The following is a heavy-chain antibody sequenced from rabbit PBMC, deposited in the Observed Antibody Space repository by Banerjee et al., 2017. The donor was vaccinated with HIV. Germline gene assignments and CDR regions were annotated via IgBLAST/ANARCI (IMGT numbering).Heavy chain of an antibody. CDR1: GFSFSSNYY. CDR2: IYTGSGGST. Sequence: QSLEESGGDLVKPGASLTLTCTASGFSFSSNYYMCWVRQAPGKGLEWIACIYTGSGGSTYYASWAKGRFTISKTSSTTVTLQMTSLTAADTATYFCARSAGDAAYGYHKLWGQGTLVTVS. J-gene: IGHJ3*01. D-gene: IGHD6-1*01. CDR3: ARSAGDAAYGYHKL. V-gene: IGHV1S40*01.